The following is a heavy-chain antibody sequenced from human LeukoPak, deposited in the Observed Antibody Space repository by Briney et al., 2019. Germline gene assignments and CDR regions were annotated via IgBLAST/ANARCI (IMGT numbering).Heavy chain of an antibody. V-gene: IGHV1-8*01. CDR3: ARSWDGSGSYYWYYYYYMDV. CDR1: GYTFTSYD. J-gene: IGHJ6*03. Sequence: GASVKVSCKASGYTFTSYDINWVRQATGQGLEWMGWMNPNSGNTGYAQKFQGRVTMTRNTSISTAYMELRSLRSEDTAVYYCARSWDGSGSYYWYYYYYMDVWGKGTTVTISS. D-gene: IGHD3-10*01. CDR2: MNPNSGNT.